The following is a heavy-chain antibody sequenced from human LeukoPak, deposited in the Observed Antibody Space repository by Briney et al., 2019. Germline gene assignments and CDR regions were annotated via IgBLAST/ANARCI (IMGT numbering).Heavy chain of an antibody. J-gene: IGHJ3*02. CDR3: AREGVITGAFDI. V-gene: IGHV1-69*01. Sequence: SVKVSCKASGGTFSSYAISWVRQAPGQGLEWMGGIIPIFGTANYAQKFQGRVTITADESTSTAYMELSSLRSEDTAVYYCAREGVITGAFDIWGQGTMVTVSS. CDR1: GGTFSSYA. CDR2: IIPIFGTA. D-gene: IGHD3-22*01.